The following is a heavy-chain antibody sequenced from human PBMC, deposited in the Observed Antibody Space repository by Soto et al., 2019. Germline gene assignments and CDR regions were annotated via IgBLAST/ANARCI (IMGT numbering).Heavy chain of an antibody. V-gene: IGHV3-66*01. CDR2: IYNGGST. Sequence: GSLRLSCAASGFTVSNNYMSWVRQAPGEGLEWVSVIYNGGSTYYGDSMKGRFTISRDISQNTLYLQMNSLRVEDTAVYYCARDFVVGGPTINYYYGMDVWGQGTTVTVSS. CDR3: ARDFVVGGPTINYYYGMDV. D-gene: IGHD1-26*01. CDR1: GFTVSNNY. J-gene: IGHJ6*02.